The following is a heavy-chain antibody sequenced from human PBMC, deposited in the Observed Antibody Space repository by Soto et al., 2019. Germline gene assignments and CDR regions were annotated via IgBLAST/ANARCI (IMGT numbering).Heavy chain of an antibody. D-gene: IGHD2-15*01. CDR1: GFTFSSYW. Sequence: GGSLRLSCAASGFTFSSYWMHWVRQAPGKGLVWVSRINSDGSSTSYADSVKGRFTISRDNAKNTLYLQMNSLRAEDTAVYYCPRDLHRYCSGGSCRAFDIWGQGTTVTVSS. V-gene: IGHV3-74*01. CDR2: INSDGSST. J-gene: IGHJ3*02. CDR3: PRDLHRYCSGGSCRAFDI.